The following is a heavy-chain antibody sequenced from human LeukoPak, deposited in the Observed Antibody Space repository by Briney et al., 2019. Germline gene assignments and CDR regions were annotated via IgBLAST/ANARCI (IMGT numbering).Heavy chain of an antibody. J-gene: IGHJ4*02. CDR3: ARGGDLGMLYNYPY. CDR1: GYSFTNYD. Sequence: ASVKVSCKASGYSFTNYDINWVRQAPGQGLERMGWMNPNSGSTGYAQKFQGRVTITRDTSMTTAYMELTDLKFDDTAIYYCARGGDLGMLYNYPYWGQGTLVTVSS. D-gene: IGHD1-1*01. CDR2: MNPNSGST. V-gene: IGHV1-8*01.